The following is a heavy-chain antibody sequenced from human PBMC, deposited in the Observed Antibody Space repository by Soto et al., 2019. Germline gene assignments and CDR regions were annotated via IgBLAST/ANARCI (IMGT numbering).Heavy chain of an antibody. CDR3: ARNLGYDSSGYHI. D-gene: IGHD3-22*01. V-gene: IGHV5-51*01. Sequence: PGESLKISCKSSGYSFTIYCIGWVLQMPGKGLEWMGIIYPGDSDTRYSPSFQGQVTISADKSISTAYLQWSSLKASDTAMYYCARNLGYDSSGYHIWGQGTMVTVSS. CDR1: GYSFTIYC. J-gene: IGHJ3*02. CDR2: IYPGDSDT.